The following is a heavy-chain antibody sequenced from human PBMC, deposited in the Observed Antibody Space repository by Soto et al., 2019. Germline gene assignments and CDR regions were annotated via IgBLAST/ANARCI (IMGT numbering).Heavy chain of an antibody. CDR1: GYTFTSQW. Sequence: LGESLKISCNGSGYTFTSQWICWVRQMPGKGLEWMGIIFPGDSDTRYSPSFQGQVTISADSSISTAYLQWSSLKASDTAMYYCAGLTDGYPGYWGQGTLVTVSS. D-gene: IGHD5-12*01. CDR3: AGLTDGYPGY. V-gene: IGHV5-51*01. J-gene: IGHJ4*02. CDR2: IFPGDSDT.